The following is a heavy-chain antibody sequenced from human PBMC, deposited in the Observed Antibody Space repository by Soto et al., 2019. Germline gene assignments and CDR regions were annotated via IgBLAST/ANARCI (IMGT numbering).Heavy chain of an antibody. V-gene: IGHV4-34*01. Sequence: SETLSLTCAVYGGSFSGYYWSWIRQPPGKGLEWIGEINHSGSTNYNPYLKSRVTISVDTSKNQFSLKVSSVSAADTAVYYCARVPGKQLVRAGDYWGQGTLVTVSS. CDR1: GGSFSGYY. J-gene: IGHJ4*02. D-gene: IGHD6-6*01. CDR2: INHSGST. CDR3: ARVPGKQLVRAGDY.